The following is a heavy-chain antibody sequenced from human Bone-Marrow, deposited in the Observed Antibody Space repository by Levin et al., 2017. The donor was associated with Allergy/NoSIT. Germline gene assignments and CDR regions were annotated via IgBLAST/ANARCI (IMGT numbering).Heavy chain of an antibody. CDR1: GFTFSSYW. J-gene: IGHJ4*02. Sequence: GESLKISCAASGFTFSSYWMSWVRQAPGKGLEWVANIKQDGSETYYVDSVKGRFTISRDNAKNSLHLQMNSLRAEDTAVYYCARPYYYDSSGGFHYWGQGTLVTVSS. CDR2: IKQDGSET. CDR3: ARPYYYDSSGGFHY. V-gene: IGHV3-7*01. D-gene: IGHD3-22*01.